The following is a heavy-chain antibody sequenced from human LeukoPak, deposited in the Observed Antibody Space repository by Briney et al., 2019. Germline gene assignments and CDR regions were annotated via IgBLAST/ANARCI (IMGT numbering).Heavy chain of an antibody. Sequence: GGSLRLSCAASGFSVSSNYMTWVRQAPGKGLEWVSVIYNGGGTYYADSVKGRFTISRDNSKNTLYLQMNSLRAEDTAVYYCARDVPKAFDIWGQGTVVTVSS. V-gene: IGHV3-66*01. J-gene: IGHJ3*02. CDR1: GFSVSSNY. CDR2: IYNGGGT. CDR3: ARDVPKAFDI.